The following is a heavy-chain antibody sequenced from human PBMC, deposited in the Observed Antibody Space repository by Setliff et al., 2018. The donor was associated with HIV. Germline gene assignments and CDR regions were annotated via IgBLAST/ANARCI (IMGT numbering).Heavy chain of an antibody. J-gene: IGHJ4*02. D-gene: IGHD3-3*01. CDR3: VRPSFGIGGGSMFDS. Sequence: PSETLSLTCAVYGGSFSGYYWTWIRQSPGKGLEWIASVHYGGSIFYNPSLKSRVTLSVGTSKRQFFLNLSSATTADTAMYYCVRPSFGIGGGSMFDSWGQGIVVTVSS. V-gene: IGHV4-34*01. CDR2: VHYGGSI. CDR1: GGSFSGYY.